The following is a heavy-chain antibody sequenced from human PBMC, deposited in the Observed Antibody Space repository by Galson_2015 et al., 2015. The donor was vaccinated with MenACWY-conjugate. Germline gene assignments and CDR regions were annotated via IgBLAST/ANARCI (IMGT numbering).Heavy chain of an antibody. Sequence: SLRLSCAASGLTVSSYFMTWVRQAPGKGLQWVSVIYTGGITYYADSVKGRFTISRDNSKNTLYLQMNSLKAEDTAVYYCARENGGVDYWGQGTLVTVSS. D-gene: IGHD3-16*01. V-gene: IGHV3-53*01. J-gene: IGHJ4*02. CDR3: ARENGGVDY. CDR1: GLTVSSYF. CDR2: IYTGGIT.